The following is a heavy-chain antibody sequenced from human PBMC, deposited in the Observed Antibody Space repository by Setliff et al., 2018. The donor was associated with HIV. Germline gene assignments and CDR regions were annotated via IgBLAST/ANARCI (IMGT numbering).Heavy chain of an antibody. CDR3: ARPAYCSSTRCYLWYFDL. D-gene: IGHD2-2*01. J-gene: IGHJ2*01. V-gene: IGHV4-39*01. CDR1: GGSISSSSYY. Sequence: SETLSLTCTVSGGSISSSSYYWGWIRQPPGKGLEWIGSIYYSGSTYYNPSLKSRVTISVDTSKNQFSLKLSSVTAADTAVYYCARPAYCSSTRCYLWYFDLWGRGTLVPVSS. CDR2: IYYSGST.